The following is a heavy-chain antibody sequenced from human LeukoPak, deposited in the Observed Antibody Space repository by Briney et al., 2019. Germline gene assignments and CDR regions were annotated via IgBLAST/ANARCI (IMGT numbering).Heavy chain of an antibody. CDR3: AKDSKRWKTYYYESGNYYFDY. J-gene: IGHJ4*02. Sequence: GALRLPCAASGFTFRSYGMHWVRQGPGKGLEEVAFIRYGGSNKYYADSVKGRFTISRDNSKNTLYLQMNSLRAEDTAVYFCAKDSKRWKTYYYESGNYYFDYWGQGTLVTVSS. CDR2: IRYGGSNK. D-gene: IGHD3-10*01. V-gene: IGHV3-30*02. CDR1: GFTFRSYG.